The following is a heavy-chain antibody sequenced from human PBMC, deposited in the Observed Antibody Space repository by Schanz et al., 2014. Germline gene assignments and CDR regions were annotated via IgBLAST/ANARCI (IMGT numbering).Heavy chain of an antibody. J-gene: IGHJ4*02. CDR3: ARGGATRFDY. Sequence: EVQLVESGGGLIQPGGSLRLSCAASGFTVSSNYMSWVRQAPGKGLRCVAVISGNGGEKYYADSVKGRFTISRDNAKNSLYLQMNSLRDEDTAVYYCARGGATRFDYWGQGTLVTVSS. V-gene: IGHV3-53*01. D-gene: IGHD1-26*01. CDR1: GFTVSSNY. CDR2: ISGNGGEK.